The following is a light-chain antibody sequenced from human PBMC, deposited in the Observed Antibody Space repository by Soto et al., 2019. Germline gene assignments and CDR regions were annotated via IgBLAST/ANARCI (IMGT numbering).Light chain of an antibody. CDR3: QQYDSSPIT. V-gene: IGKV3-20*01. Sequence: EIVLTQSPGTLSLSPGERATLSCRASQSVSRNYLAWYQQKPGQAPRPLIYGASSRATGIPDKFSGGGSGTGFTLSSSRLEPEDFAVYYCQQYDSSPITFGQGTKGEIK. J-gene: IGKJ1*01. CDR2: GAS. CDR1: QSVSRNY.